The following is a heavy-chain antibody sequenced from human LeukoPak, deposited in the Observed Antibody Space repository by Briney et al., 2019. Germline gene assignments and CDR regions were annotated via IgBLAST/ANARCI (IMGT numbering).Heavy chain of an antibody. Sequence: AGGSLRLSCAASGFTFSSYAMSWVRQAPGKGLEWVSAISGSGGSTYYADSVKGRFTISRDNSKNTLYLQMNSLRAEDTAVYYCAKDLYCSSTGCSGSGFDYWGQGTLVTVSS. CDR1: GFTFSSYA. V-gene: IGHV3-23*01. CDR3: AKDLYCSSTGCSGSGFDY. CDR2: ISGSGGST. D-gene: IGHD2-2*01. J-gene: IGHJ4*02.